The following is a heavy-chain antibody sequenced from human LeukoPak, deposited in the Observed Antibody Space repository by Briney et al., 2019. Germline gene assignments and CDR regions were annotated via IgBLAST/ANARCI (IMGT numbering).Heavy chain of an antibody. CDR1: VASFSTNY. Sequence: KPSEPLSLTCSVSVASFSTNYCCWIRQPPGRGLEWIGYVCDSGSTNYNPSLKSRVTISVDTSTKQFSLRLSSVTAEDTAVYYCARLYQQSKWKYYYYYMDVWGKGTAVTVSS. J-gene: IGHJ6*03. CDR2: VCDSGST. CDR3: ARLYQQSKWKYYYYYMDV. D-gene: IGHD1-1*01. V-gene: IGHV4-59*01.